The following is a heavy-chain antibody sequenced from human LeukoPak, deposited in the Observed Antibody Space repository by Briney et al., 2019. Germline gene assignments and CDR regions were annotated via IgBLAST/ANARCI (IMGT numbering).Heavy chain of an antibody. V-gene: IGHV3-30-3*01. D-gene: IGHD1-26*01. J-gene: IGHJ6*02. CDR1: GFTFSSYA. CDR2: ISYDGSNK. Sequence: GGSLRFSCAASGFTFSSYAMHWVRQAPGKGLEWVAVISYDGSNKYYADSVKGRFTVSRDNSKNTLYLQMNSLRAEDTAVYYCARDKIVGARPYYYYYGMDVWGQGTTVTVSS. CDR3: ARDKIVGARPYYYYYGMDV.